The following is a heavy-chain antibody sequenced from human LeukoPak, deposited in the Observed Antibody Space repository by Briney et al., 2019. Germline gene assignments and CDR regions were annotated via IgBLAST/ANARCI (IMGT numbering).Heavy chain of an antibody. CDR1: GFTFSSHG. D-gene: IGHD3-10*01. CDR2: IRYDGSNK. J-gene: IGHJ4*02. Sequence: PGGSLRLSCAASGFTFSSHGMHWVRQTPAKGLEWVAFIRYDGSNKYYADSVKCRFIISRDNSKNTLYLQMNSLRPEDTALYYCARDQAGSGHYADYWGQGTLVTVSS. CDR3: ARDQAGSGHYADY. V-gene: IGHV3-30*02.